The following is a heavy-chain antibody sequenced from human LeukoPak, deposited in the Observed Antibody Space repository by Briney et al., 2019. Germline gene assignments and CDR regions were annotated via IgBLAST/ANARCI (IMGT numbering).Heavy chain of an antibody. CDR1: GYTFTSYD. CDR2: MNPNSGNT. Sequence: ASVKVSCKASGYTFTSYDINWVQQATGQGLEWMGWMNPNSGNTGYAQKFQGRVTMTRNTSISTAYMELSSLRSEDTAVYYCARGLEYYYDSSGFSDIWGQGTMVTVSS. J-gene: IGHJ3*02. V-gene: IGHV1-8*01. CDR3: ARGLEYYYDSSGFSDI. D-gene: IGHD3-22*01.